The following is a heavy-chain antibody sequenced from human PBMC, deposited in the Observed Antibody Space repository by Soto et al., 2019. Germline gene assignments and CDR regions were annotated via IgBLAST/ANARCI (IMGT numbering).Heavy chain of an antibody. CDR1: GGSISSCGHY. CDR3: ARVCGGDCHNGMDV. CDR2: IYHYGRT. J-gene: IGHJ6*02. V-gene: IGHV4-31*03. D-gene: IGHD2-21*02. Sequence: PSETLSLTCTVSGGSISSCGHYWSRIRQHPGKGLGWIGYIYHYGRTYYNPSLKSRVTLPVDTSKNQFSLTLSSVTAADTAVYCCARVCGGDCHNGMDVWGQGTTVTVSS.